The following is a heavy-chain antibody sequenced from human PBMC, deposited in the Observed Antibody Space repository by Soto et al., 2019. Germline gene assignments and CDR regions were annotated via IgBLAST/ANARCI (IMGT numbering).Heavy chain of an antibody. V-gene: IGHV3-23*01. CDR3: AKAWGIDY. J-gene: IGHJ4*02. CDR1: GFTFSTYA. Sequence: GGSLRLSCAASGFTFSTYAMSWVRQAPGKGLEWVSTISGSGSSTYSADSVKGRFTISRDNSKNTLYLQMNSLRVEDTAIYYCAKAWGIDYWGQGTLVTVSS. CDR2: ISGSGSST. D-gene: IGHD7-27*01.